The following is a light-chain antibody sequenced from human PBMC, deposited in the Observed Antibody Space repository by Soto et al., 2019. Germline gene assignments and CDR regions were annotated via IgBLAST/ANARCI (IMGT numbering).Light chain of an antibody. CDR2: DAS. V-gene: IGKV3-20*01. CDR1: QSVSSGY. J-gene: IGKJ2*01. CDR3: QQYINSPQT. Sequence: EIVLTQSPGTLSLSPGERGTLSCRASQSVSSGYLAWYQQKPGQAPRLLIYDASSRATGIPDRFSGSGSGTDFTLTISRLEPEDFAVFYCQQYINSPQTFGQGTKLQI.